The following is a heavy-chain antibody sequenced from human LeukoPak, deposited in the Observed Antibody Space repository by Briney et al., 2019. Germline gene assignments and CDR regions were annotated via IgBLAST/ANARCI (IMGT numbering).Heavy chain of an antibody. CDR2: IYTSGST. Sequence: PLETLSLTCMVSVGSISRYYWSWLRQPPGQGLEGVGYIYTSGSTNYNPSLMSQVTISVYTTKNQFSLKLSSVTAADTAVYYCAGTTYYDCCSGYYKVGTYYYYYYMDVWGKGTTVTVSS. V-gene: IGHV4-4*08. D-gene: IGHD3-3*01. CDR3: AGTTYYDCCSGYYKVGTYYYYYYMDV. J-gene: IGHJ6*03. CDR1: VGSISRYY.